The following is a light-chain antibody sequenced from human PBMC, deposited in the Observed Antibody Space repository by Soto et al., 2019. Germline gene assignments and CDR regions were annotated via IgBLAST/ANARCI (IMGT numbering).Light chain of an antibody. Sequence: EIVLTQSPATLSLSPGERATLSCRASQSVSSYLAWYQQKPGQAPRLLIYDASNRATGIPARFSGSGSGTDFTLTISSLEPEDFVVYYCQQRSNWPPGLTFGGGTKVEIE. CDR2: DAS. J-gene: IGKJ4*01. CDR1: QSVSSY. CDR3: QQRSNWPPGLT. V-gene: IGKV3-11*01.